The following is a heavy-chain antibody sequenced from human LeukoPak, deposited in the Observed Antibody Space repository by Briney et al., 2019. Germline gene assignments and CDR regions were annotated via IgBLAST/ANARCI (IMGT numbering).Heavy chain of an antibody. V-gene: IGHV3-21*01. J-gene: IGHJ2*01. Sequence: GSLRLSCAASGFTFSSYSMNWVRQAPGKGLEWVSSISSSSSYIYYADSVKGPFTISRDNARNSLYLQMNSLRAEDTAVYYCARGRTSIYGDNGYFDLWGRGTLVTVSS. CDR3: ARGRTSIYGDNGYFDL. CDR2: ISSSSSYI. D-gene: IGHD4-17*01. CDR1: GFTFSSYS.